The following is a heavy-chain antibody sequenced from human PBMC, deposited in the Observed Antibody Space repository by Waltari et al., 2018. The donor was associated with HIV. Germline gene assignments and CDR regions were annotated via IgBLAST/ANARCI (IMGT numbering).Heavy chain of an antibody. D-gene: IGHD3-10*01. Sequence: QVQLQESGPGLVKPSQTLSLTCTVSGGPISSGDYYWSWIRQSPGKGLEWIGHIYYSGSTYYNPSLKSRVTISVDTSKNQFSLKLSSVTAADMAVYYCAKDPLGFGYYGMNVWGQGTTVTVSS. CDR2: IYYSGST. J-gene: IGHJ6*02. CDR1: GGPISSGDYY. CDR3: AKDPLGFGYYGMNV. V-gene: IGHV4-30-4*01.